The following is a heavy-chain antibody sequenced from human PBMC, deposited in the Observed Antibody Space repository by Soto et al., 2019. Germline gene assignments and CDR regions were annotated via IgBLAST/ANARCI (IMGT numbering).Heavy chain of an antibody. CDR1: GFTFSSYS. J-gene: IGHJ4*02. V-gene: IGHV3-21*01. D-gene: IGHD3-10*01. Sequence: GGSLRLSCAASGFTFSSYSMNWVRQAPGKGLEWVSSISSSSSYIYYADSVKGRFTISRDNAKNSLYLQMNSLRAEDTAVYYCARDPGGGGSGSYVSDYWGQGTLVTVSS. CDR3: ARDPGGGGSGSYVSDY. CDR2: ISSSSSYI.